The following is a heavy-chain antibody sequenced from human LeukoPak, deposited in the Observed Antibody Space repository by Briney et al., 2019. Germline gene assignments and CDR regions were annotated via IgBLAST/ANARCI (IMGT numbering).Heavy chain of an antibody. J-gene: IGHJ4*02. CDR2: ISSSGSPI. D-gene: IGHD5-18*01. CDR1: GFSFSTYG. CDR3: ARVLRGNSYGSVDF. Sequence: GGSLILSCAASGFSFSTYGLNWVRQAPGKGLEWVSYISSSGSPIYYADSVRGRFTISRDNAKNSLYLQMHSLRAEDTAVYYCARVLRGNSYGSVDFWGQGTLVTVSS. V-gene: IGHV3-48*01.